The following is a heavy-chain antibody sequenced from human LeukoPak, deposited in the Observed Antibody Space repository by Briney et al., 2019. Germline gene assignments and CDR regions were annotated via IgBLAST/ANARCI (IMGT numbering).Heavy chain of an antibody. J-gene: IGHJ4*02. D-gene: IGHD6-19*01. CDR3: AKEDSSGWNYYFDY. CDR1: GFSFSNYW. CDR2: ISGSGGRT. Sequence: GGSLRLSCAASGFSFSNYWMSWVRQAPGKGLEWVSGISGSGGRTYYADSVKGRFTISRDNSKNTLHLQMNSLRAEDTAVYYCAKEDSSGWNYYFDYWGQGTLVSVSS. V-gene: IGHV3-23*01.